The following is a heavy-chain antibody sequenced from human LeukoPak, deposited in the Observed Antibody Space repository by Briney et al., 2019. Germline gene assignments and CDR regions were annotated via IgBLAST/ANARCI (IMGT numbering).Heavy chain of an antibody. D-gene: IGHD5-12*01. CDR3: AKDTDDYLLD. CDR1: GFTFSSYG. CDR2: SWFAGDTK. Sequence: GSLRLSCAASGFTFSSYGMHWVRQAPGKGLEWVAVSWFAGDTKYYADSVKGRFTISRDNSKNTVYLQLNSLRADDTAIYYCAKDTDDYLLDWGQGTLVTVSS. J-gene: IGHJ4*02. V-gene: IGHV3-30*02.